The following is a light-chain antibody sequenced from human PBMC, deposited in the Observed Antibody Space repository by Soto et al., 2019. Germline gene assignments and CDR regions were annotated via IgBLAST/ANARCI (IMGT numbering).Light chain of an antibody. CDR1: QSVRSW. Sequence: GDRVTITCRASQSVRSWLAWYQQKPGRAPKFLIYDASSLESGVPSRFSGSGSGTEFTLTISNLQPDDFATYYRQQYDNYQLTSGGGTKGQIK. J-gene: IGKJ4*01. CDR2: DAS. V-gene: IGKV1-5*01. CDR3: QQYDNYQLT.